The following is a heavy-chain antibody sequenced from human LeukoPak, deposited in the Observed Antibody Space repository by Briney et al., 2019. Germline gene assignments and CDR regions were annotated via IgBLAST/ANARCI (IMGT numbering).Heavy chain of an antibody. V-gene: IGHV3-74*01. CDR2: INSDGSST. CDR1: GFTFSSYW. CDR3: ARGPHGATRVFDY. Sequence: GGSLRLSCAASGFTFSSYWMHWVRQAPGKGLVWVSRINSDGSSTSYADSVKGRFTISRDNAKNTLYLQMNSLRAEDAAVYYCARGPHGATRVFDYWGQGTLVTVSS. J-gene: IGHJ4*02. D-gene: IGHD1-26*01.